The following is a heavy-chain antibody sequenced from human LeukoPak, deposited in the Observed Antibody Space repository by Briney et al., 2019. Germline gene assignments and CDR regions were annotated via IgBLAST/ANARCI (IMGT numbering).Heavy chain of an antibody. CDR2: VHYSGSA. CDR3: ARNRGWYATDV. Sequence: SETLSLTCAVSGDSISTNHWWSWVRQPPGKGLEWIGYVHYSGSANYNPSLESRVTMSLDHSKNQFSLDLTSVTSADTAVYYCARNRGWYATDVWGQGAAVTVSS. CDR1: GDSISTNHW. D-gene: IGHD6-19*01. J-gene: IGHJ6*02. V-gene: IGHV4-4*02.